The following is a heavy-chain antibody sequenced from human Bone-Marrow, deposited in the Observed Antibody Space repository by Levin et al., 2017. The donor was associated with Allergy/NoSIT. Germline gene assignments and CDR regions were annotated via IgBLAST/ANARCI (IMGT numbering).Heavy chain of an antibody. D-gene: IGHD3-10*01. CDR2: IYSGGST. J-gene: IGHJ4*02. CDR1: GFTVSSDY. Sequence: GGSLRLSCAASGFTVSSDYMSWVRQAPGKGLEWVSVIYSGGSTYYADSVKGRFTISRDNSKNTLYLQVNSLRAEDTAVYYCARDLWFRELNAYWGQGTLVTVSS. CDR3: ARDLWFRELNAY. V-gene: IGHV3-53*01.